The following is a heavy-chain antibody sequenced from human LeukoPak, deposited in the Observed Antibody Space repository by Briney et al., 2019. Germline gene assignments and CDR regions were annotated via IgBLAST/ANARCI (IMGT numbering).Heavy chain of an antibody. Sequence: SSETLSLTCTVSGGSISTYSWSWIRQPPGKGLEWIGYIYYSGSINYSPSLKSRVAISVDMSKSQISLKLSSVTAADTAVYYCARDASSWHYFDSWGQGTLVTVSS. D-gene: IGHD6-13*01. CDR2: IYYSGSI. CDR3: ARDASSWHYFDS. J-gene: IGHJ4*02. V-gene: IGHV4-59*01. CDR1: GGSISTYS.